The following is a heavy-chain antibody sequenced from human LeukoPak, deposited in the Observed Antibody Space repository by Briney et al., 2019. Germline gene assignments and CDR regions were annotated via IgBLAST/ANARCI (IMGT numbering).Heavy chain of an antibody. CDR1: GYTFTSYG. D-gene: IGHD2-8*01. Sequence: ASVKVSCKASGYTFTSYGISWVRQAPGQGVEWMGWISAYNGNTNYAQKLQGRVTMTTDTSTSTAYMELRSLRSDDTAVYYCARDGVLIVYATANFDYWGQGTLVTVTS. J-gene: IGHJ4*02. CDR3: ARDGVLIVYATANFDY. V-gene: IGHV1-18*01. CDR2: ISAYNGNT.